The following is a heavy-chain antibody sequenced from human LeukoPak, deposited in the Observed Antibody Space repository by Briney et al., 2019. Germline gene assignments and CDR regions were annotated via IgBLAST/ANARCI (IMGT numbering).Heavy chain of an antibody. Sequence: SVKVSCKASGGTFSSYAISWVRQAPGQRLEWRGGIIPIFGTANYAQKFQARVTITADESTSTAYMELSSLRSEDTAVYYCARASDCSSTSCQGYYYYGMDVWGKGTTVTVSS. CDR1: GGTFSSYA. D-gene: IGHD2-2*01. CDR3: ARASDCSSTSCQGYYYYGMDV. V-gene: IGHV1-69*01. CDR2: IIPIFGTA. J-gene: IGHJ6*04.